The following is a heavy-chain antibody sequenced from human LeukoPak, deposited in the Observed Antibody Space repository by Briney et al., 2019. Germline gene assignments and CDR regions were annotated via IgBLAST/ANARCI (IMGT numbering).Heavy chain of an antibody. CDR2: MNPNSGNA. J-gene: IGHJ6*02. CDR3: ARCEQYCTNGVCPSSAYGMDV. V-gene: IGHV1-8*01. Sequence: ASVRVSCKASGYTFTSYDTNWVRQATGQGLEWVGWMNPNSGNAGYAQRFQGRVTMTRNTSVSTAYMEVSSLTSEDTAVYYCARCEQYCTNGVCPSSAYGMDVWGQGTTVTVSS. CDR1: GYTFTSYD. D-gene: IGHD2-8*01.